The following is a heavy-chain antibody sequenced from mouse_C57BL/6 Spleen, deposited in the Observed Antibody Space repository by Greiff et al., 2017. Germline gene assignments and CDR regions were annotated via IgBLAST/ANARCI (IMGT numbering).Heavy chain of an antibody. CDR2: IDPSDSET. Sequence: QVHVKQPGAELVRPGSSVKLSCKASGYTFTSYWMHWVKQRPIQGLEWIGNIDPSDSETHYNQKFKDKATLTVDKSSSTAYMQLSSLTSEDSAVYYCAREDYYGSSFAYWGQGTLVTVSA. CDR1: GYTFTSYW. J-gene: IGHJ3*01. D-gene: IGHD1-1*01. V-gene: IGHV1-52*01. CDR3: AREDYYGSSFAY.